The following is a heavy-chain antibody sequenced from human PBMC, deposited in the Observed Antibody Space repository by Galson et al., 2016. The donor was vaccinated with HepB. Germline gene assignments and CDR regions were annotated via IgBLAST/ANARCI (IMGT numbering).Heavy chain of an antibody. CDR1: GGSVSSGSYY. Sequence: LSLTCTVSGGSVSSGSYYWSWLRQPPGKRPEWIGYIYHTGSTNYNPFLESRVTISVDTSKNQFSLKLRSVTAADTAVYYCARDVVGGNWFDPWGQGTQVTVSS. D-gene: IGHD2-15*01. J-gene: IGHJ5*02. CDR2: IYHTGST. V-gene: IGHV4-61*01. CDR3: ARDVVGGNWFDP.